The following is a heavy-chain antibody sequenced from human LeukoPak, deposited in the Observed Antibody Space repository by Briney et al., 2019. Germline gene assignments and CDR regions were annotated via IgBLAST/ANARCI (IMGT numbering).Heavy chain of an antibody. CDR1: GGSFSGYY. Sequence: PSETLSLTCAVYGGSFSGYYWSWICQPPGKGLEWIGEINHSGSTNYNPSLKSRVTISVDTSKNQFSLKLSSVTAADTAVYYCATMENDSSGYMVDYWGQGTLVTVSS. J-gene: IGHJ4*02. CDR2: INHSGST. CDR3: ATMENDSSGYMVDY. D-gene: IGHD3-22*01. V-gene: IGHV4-34*01.